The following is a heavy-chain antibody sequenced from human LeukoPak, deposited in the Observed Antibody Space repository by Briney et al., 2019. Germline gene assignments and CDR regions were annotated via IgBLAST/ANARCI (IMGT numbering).Heavy chain of an antibody. CDR3: ARVVAAAGNNWFDP. V-gene: IGHV4-34*01. J-gene: IGHJ5*02. CDR1: GGSFSGYS. Sequence: SETLSLTCAVYGGSFSGYSWSWIRQPPGKGLEWIGDINHSRSTNYNPSLKRRVTISVDTSKNQFSLKLNSVTAADTAVYYCARVVAAAGNNWFDPWGQGTLVTVSS. D-gene: IGHD6-13*01. CDR2: INHSRST.